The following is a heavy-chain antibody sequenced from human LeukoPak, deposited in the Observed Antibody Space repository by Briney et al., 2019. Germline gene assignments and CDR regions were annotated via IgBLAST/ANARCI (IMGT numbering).Heavy chain of an antibody. V-gene: IGHV3-9*01. Sequence: GRCLRLSCAASGLTFVDYAMHSVRQAPGKWLEWVSGISWNSGSIGYADSVKGRFTISRDNAKNSLYLQMNSLRAEDTAVYYCAKDGSGWFGYGMDVWGQGTTVTVSS. J-gene: IGHJ6*02. CDR3: AKDGSGWFGYGMDV. CDR1: GLTFVDYA. D-gene: IGHD6-19*01. CDR2: ISWNSGSI.